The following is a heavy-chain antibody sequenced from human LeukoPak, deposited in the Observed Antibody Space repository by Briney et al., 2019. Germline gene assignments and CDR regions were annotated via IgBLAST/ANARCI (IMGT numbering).Heavy chain of an antibody. Sequence: SETLSLTCTVSGGSVSSGSYYWSWIRQPPGKGLEWIGHIYYSGSTNYNPSLKSRVTISVDTSKNQFSLKLSSVTAADTAVYYCARRGYCSSTSCPGLIDYWGQGTLVTVPS. D-gene: IGHD2-2*01. CDR1: GGSVSSGSYY. V-gene: IGHV4-61*01. J-gene: IGHJ4*02. CDR3: ARRGYCSSTSCPGLIDY. CDR2: IYYSGST.